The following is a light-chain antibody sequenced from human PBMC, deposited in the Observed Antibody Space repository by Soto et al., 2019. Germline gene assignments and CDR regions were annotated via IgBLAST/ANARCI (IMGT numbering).Light chain of an antibody. V-gene: IGKV1-9*01. Sequence: IQLTQSPSSLSASIGDRVTITCRASRDISSYLAWYRQKAGKAPELLIEAASTLQSGVPSRFSGSGSGTDFALTISSLQPEDFATYYCQQLKKYPLSFGGGTKVDIK. CDR2: AAS. J-gene: IGKJ4*01. CDR1: RDISSY. CDR3: QQLKKYPLS.